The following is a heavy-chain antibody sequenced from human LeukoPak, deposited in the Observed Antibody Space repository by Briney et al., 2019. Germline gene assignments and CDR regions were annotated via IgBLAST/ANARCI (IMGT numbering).Heavy chain of an antibody. Sequence: GGSLRLSCAASGFTFSSYSMNWVRQAPGKGLEWVSYISSSSSTIYYADSVKGRFTISRDNAKNSLYLQMNSLRAEDTAVYYCARDLKVVNFDYWGQGTLVTVSS. CDR3: ARDLKVVNFDY. J-gene: IGHJ4*02. CDR1: GFTFSSYS. V-gene: IGHV3-48*04. CDR2: ISSSSSTI. D-gene: IGHD4-23*01.